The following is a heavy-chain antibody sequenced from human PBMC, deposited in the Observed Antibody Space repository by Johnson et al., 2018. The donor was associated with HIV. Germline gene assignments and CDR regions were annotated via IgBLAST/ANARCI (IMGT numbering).Heavy chain of an antibody. CDR2: ISGSGGST. CDR3: ARVGVGGYSADGAFDI. D-gene: IGHD2-15*01. J-gene: IGHJ3*02. V-gene: IGHV3-23*04. Sequence: VYLVESGGGLVQPGGSLRLSCAASGFTFSSYAMSWVRQAPGKGLEWVSTISGSGGSTYYADSVKGRFTISRDNSKSTLYLQINSLRAEDAAVFYCARVGVGGYSADGAFDIWGQGTVVTVSS. CDR1: GFTFSSYA.